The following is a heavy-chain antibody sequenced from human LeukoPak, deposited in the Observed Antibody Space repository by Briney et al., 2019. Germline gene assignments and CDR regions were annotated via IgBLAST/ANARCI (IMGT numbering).Heavy chain of an antibody. CDR1: GFTFDDYA. Sequence: SGGSLRLSCAASGFTFDDYAMHWVRQAPGKGLQWVSSISWNGDDIGYADSVKGRFTISRDNAKNFLYLQMNNLRTEDKALYYCAKGSGTYQGPFDSWGQGTLVTVSS. CDR2: ISWNGDDI. J-gene: IGHJ4*02. CDR3: AKGSGTYQGPFDS. D-gene: IGHD1-26*01. V-gene: IGHV3-9*01.